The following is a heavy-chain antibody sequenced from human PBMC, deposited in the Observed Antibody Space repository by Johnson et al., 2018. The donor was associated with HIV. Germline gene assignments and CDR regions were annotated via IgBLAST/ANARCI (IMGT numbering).Heavy chain of an antibody. CDR3: ARDAGENAFDI. J-gene: IGHJ3*02. V-gene: IGHV3-11*01. CDR1: GFTFSDYY. D-gene: IGHD7-27*01. Sequence: QVQLVESGGGLVKPGGSLRLSCAASGFTFSDYYMSWIRQAPGKGLEWVSSISSIGTTMYYADSVKGRFTISRNNAKNSLYLQMNSLRAEDTALYYCARDAGENAFDIWGQGTMVTVSS. CDR2: ISSIGTTM.